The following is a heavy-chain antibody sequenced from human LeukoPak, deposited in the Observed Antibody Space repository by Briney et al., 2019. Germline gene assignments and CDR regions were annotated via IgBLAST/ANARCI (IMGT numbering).Heavy chain of an antibody. D-gene: IGHD6-13*01. J-gene: IGHJ5*02. V-gene: IGHV3-23*01. CDR3: AKGGGRQLVRNWFDP. CDR1: GFTFSSYA. CDR2: ISGSGGST. Sequence: GGSLRLSCAASGFTFSSYAMSWVRQAPGKGLEWVSAISGSGGSTYYADSVKGRFTISRDNSKSTLYLQMNSLRAEDTAVYYCAKGGGRQLVRNWFDPWGQGTLVTVSS.